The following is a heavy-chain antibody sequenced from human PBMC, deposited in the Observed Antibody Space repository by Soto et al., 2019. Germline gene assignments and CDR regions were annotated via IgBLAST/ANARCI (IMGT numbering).Heavy chain of an antibody. D-gene: IGHD5-18*01. Sequence: SEPLSLTCTVSGGSISSYYWSWIRQPPGKGLEWIGYIYYSGSTNYNPSLKSRVTISVDTSKNQFSLKLSSVTAADTAVYYCAQSGYSYGLNYYYGMDVWGQGTTVTVSS. CDR1: GGSISSYY. CDR3: AQSGYSYGLNYYYGMDV. V-gene: IGHV4-59*01. CDR2: IYYSGST. J-gene: IGHJ6*02.